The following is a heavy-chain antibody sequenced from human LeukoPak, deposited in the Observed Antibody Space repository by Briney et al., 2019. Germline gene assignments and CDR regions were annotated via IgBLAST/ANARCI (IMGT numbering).Heavy chain of an antibody. J-gene: IGHJ3*02. V-gene: IGHV1-18*01. CDR2: ISAYNGNT. Sequence: ASVKVSCKASGYTFTSYGINWVRQAPGQGLEWMGWISAYNGNTNYAQKLQGRVTMTTDTSTSTAYMELSSLRSEDTAVYYCARMNYDFWSGSDRTAFDIWGQGTMVTVSS. D-gene: IGHD3-3*01. CDR1: GYTFTSYG. CDR3: ARMNYDFWSGSDRTAFDI.